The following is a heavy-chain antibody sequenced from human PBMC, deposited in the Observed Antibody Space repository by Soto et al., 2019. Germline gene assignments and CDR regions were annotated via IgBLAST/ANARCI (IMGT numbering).Heavy chain of an antibody. J-gene: IGHJ6*02. CDR3: ARDQGPFVHTGMVTDFLGMDV. CDR1: GGTFTSSA. V-gene: IGHV1-69*01. D-gene: IGHD2-15*01. CDR2: IIPGFDTT. Sequence: QVHLVQSGAEVRKPGSSVNVSCTTSGGTFTSSAITWVRQSPGQGLQCMGGIIPGFDTTFYVQKFQGRFAITADEATDSAHMELRSLRSDDAGVYYSARDQGPFVHTGMVTDFLGMDVWGPGTTVTVYS.